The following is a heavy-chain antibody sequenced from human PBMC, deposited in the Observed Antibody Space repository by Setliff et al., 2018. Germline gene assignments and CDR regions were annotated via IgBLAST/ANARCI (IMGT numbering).Heavy chain of an antibody. Sequence: TSETLSLTCTVSGGSISSYYWSWIRQHPGKGLEWIGYIYYSGSTYYNPSLNSRVTMSVDTSKNQFSLKLTSVSAADTAVYYCARWGENSGRPDWRAFDIWGQGTMVTVSS. CDR1: GGSISSYY. V-gene: IGHV4-59*01. CDR3: ARWGENSGRPDWRAFDI. D-gene: IGHD1-26*01. J-gene: IGHJ3*02. CDR2: IYYSGST.